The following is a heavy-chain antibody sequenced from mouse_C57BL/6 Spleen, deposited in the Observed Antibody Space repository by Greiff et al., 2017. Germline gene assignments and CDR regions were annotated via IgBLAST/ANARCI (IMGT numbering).Heavy chain of an antibody. V-gene: IGHV5-17*01. Sequence: EVHLVESGGGLVKPGGSLKLSCAASGFTFSDYGMHWVRQAPEKGLEWVAYISSGSSTIYYAETVKGRFTISRDNAKNTLFLQMTSLRSEDTAMYYCARGLFHYYAMDYWGQGTSVTVSS. CDR3: ARGLFHYYAMDY. J-gene: IGHJ4*01. CDR2: ISSGSSTI. CDR1: GFTFSDYG.